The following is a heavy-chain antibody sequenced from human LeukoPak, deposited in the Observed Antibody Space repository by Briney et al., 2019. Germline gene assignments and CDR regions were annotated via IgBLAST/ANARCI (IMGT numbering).Heavy chain of an antibody. D-gene: IGHD3-22*01. J-gene: IGHJ4*02. CDR3: ASDSIYGDSSGYYLAY. Sequence: SGGSLRLSCAASGFTFSSYAMHWVRQAPGKGLEWVAVISYDGSNKYYADSVKGRFTISRDNSKNTLYLQMNSLRAEDTAVYYCASDSIYGDSSGYYLAYWGQGTLVTVSS. V-gene: IGHV3-30-3*01. CDR1: GFTFSSYA. CDR2: ISYDGSNK.